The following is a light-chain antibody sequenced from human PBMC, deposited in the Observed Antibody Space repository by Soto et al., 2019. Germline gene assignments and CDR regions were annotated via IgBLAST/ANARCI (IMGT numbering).Light chain of an antibody. CDR1: SSDIGGYNY. Sequence: QSALTQPASVSGSPGQSMTISCTGTSSDIGGYNYVSWYQQHPGKAPKLVIYDVSHQPSGLSNRFSGSKSGNTASLTISGLQAEDEGDYYCSSHSSSSSVVFGGGTKLTVL. J-gene: IGLJ2*01. CDR3: SSHSSSSSVV. V-gene: IGLV2-14*03. CDR2: DVS.